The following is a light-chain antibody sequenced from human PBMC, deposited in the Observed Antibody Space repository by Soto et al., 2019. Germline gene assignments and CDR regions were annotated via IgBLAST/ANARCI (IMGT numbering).Light chain of an antibody. CDR3: SSYAGSNKSV. J-gene: IGLJ1*01. Sequence: QSVLTQPPSASGSPGQSVTISCTGISSDVGGYNYVSWYQQHPGKAPELMIYEVSKRPSGVPDRFSGSKSGNTASLTVSGLQPEDEADYYCSSYAGSNKSVFGTGTKVTVL. CDR2: EVS. CDR1: SSDVGGYNY. V-gene: IGLV2-8*01.